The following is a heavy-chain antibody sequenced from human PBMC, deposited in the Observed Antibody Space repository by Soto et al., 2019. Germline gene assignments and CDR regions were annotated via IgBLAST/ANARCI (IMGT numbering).Heavy chain of an antibody. D-gene: IGHD2-15*01. J-gene: IGHJ6*03. CDR1: GYTFTSYG. Sequence: ASVKVSCKASGYTFTSYGISWVRQAPGQGLEWMGWISAYNGNTNYAQKLQGRVTMTTDTSTSTAYMELRSLRSDDTAVYYCARDRNSHYYYYMDVWGKGTTVTVSS. CDR2: ISAYNGNT. CDR3: ARDRNSHYYYYMDV. V-gene: IGHV1-18*01.